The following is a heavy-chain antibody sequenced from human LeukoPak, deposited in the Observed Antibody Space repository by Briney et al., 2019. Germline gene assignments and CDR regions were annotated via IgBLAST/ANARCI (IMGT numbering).Heavy chain of an antibody. CDR3: ARSDSGQIDY. J-gene: IGHJ4*02. D-gene: IGHD5-12*01. Sequence: GGSLSLSCAPSGFTLRSHWMHGFRQAPGKGLVWVSRINSDGSSTTYADSVKGRFTISRDNAKNTLYLQMNSLRAEDTALYYCARSDSGQIDYWGQGTVVSVSS. CDR1: GFTLRSHW. CDR2: INSDGSST. V-gene: IGHV3-74*01.